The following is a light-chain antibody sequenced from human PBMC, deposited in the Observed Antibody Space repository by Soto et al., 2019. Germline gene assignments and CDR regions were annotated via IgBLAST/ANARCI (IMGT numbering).Light chain of an antibody. V-gene: IGKV1-27*01. CDR1: QGISNY. J-gene: IGKJ4*01. CDR2: GAS. CDR3: QKYNGAPFT. Sequence: DIQMTQSPSSLSASVGDSVTITCRASQGISNYLAWYQQKPGKVPKVMIYGASILQSGVPSRFSGSGSGTDFTLTISSLQHEDVATYYCQKYNGAPFTFGGGTKVEIK.